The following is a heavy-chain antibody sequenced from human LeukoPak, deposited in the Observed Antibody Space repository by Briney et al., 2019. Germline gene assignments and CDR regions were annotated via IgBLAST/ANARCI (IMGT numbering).Heavy chain of an antibody. J-gene: IGHJ4*02. CDR2: ISGSGGST. Sequence: GGSLRLSCAASGFTFSSYAMSWVRQAPGKGVEWVSAISGSGGSTYYADSVKGRFTISRDNSKNTLYLQMNSLRAEDTAVYYCAKSSYSSSWYFLVWGQGTLVTVSS. V-gene: IGHV3-23*01. CDR3: AKSSYSSSWYFLV. CDR1: GFTFSSYA. D-gene: IGHD6-13*01.